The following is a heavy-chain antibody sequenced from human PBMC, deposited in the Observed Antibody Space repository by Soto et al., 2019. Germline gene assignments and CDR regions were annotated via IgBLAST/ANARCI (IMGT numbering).Heavy chain of an antibody. CDR2: LIPLFGTT. CDR1: GGTFSGHA. J-gene: IGHJ4*02. CDR3: ARGGSGYVWFNEF. V-gene: IGHV1-69*06. Sequence: QVQLVQSGAEVKKPGSSVKVSCEASGGTFSGHAISWVRQAPGQGPEWMGGLIPLFGTTQHAQRFQGRLTITADKSTTTAYMELTSLRFEDTAMYYCARGGSGYVWFNEFWGQGTLVTVSS. D-gene: IGHD3-22*01.